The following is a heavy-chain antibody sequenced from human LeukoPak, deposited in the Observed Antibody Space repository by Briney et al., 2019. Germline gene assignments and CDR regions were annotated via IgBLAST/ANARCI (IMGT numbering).Heavy chain of an antibody. Sequence: SETLSLTCTVSGGSISSSSYYWGWIRQPPGKGLEWIGSVYYSGSTNYNPSLKSRVTISVDTSKNQFSLKLSSVAAADTAVYYCARVGIAVAGPNYYFDYWGQGTLVTVSS. J-gene: IGHJ4*02. CDR1: GGSISSSSYY. CDR3: ARVGIAVAGPNYYFDY. CDR2: VYYSGST. V-gene: IGHV4-39*07. D-gene: IGHD6-19*01.